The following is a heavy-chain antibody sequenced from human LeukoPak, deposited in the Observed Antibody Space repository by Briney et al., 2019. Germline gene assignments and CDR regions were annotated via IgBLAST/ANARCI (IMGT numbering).Heavy chain of an antibody. CDR3: ASSLCGWYCFDY. D-gene: IGHD6-19*01. CDR1: GYTFTGYY. CDR2: TNPNSGGT. Sequence: GASVKVSCKASGYTFTGYYMHWVRQAPGQGLEWMGRTNPNSGGTNYAQKFQGRVTMTRDTSISTAYMELSRLRSDDTAVYYCASSLCGWYCFDYWGQGTLVTVSS. J-gene: IGHJ4*02. V-gene: IGHV1-2*06.